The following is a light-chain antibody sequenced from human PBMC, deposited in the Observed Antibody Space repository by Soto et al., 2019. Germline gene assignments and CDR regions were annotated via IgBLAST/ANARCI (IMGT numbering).Light chain of an antibody. CDR1: SSDIGGYNY. CDR2: DVS. V-gene: IGLV2-14*03. Sequence: QSALTQPASVSGSPGQSITISCTGTSSDIGGYNYVSWYQHHPGKAPKLMIYDVSNRPAGVSNRFSGSKSGNTATPTISGLQAEDEADYYCSSYRRNTTSVVFGGGTKLTVL. CDR3: SSYRRNTTSVV. J-gene: IGLJ2*01.